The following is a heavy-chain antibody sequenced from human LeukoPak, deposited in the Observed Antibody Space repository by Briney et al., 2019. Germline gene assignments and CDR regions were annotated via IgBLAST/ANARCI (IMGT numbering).Heavy chain of an antibody. CDR1: GNTFTSYA. V-gene: IGHV1-3*01. J-gene: IGHJ6*02. D-gene: IGHD1-26*01. CDR2: INAGNGNT. Sequence: ASVKVSCKASGNTFTSYAMHWVRQAPGQRLEWMGWINAGNGNTKYSQKFQGRVTITRDTSASTAYMELSSLRSEDTAVYYCARAATKYYGMDVWGQGTTVTVSS. CDR3: ARAATKYYGMDV.